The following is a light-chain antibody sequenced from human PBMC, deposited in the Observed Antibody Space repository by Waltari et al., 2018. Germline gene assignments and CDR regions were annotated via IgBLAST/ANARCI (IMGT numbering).Light chain of an antibody. Sequence: SCRAGQSGSKYLAWYQQKPGQAPRLLIYGASSRATGIPDRFSGSGSGTDFSLTISRLEPEDFAVYYCQQYVSLPATFGQGTKVEIE. J-gene: IGKJ1*01. CDR1: QSGSKY. CDR3: QQYVSLPAT. CDR2: GAS. V-gene: IGKV3-20*01.